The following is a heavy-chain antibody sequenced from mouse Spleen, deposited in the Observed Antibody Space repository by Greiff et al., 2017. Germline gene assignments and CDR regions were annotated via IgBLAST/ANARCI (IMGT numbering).Heavy chain of an antibody. CDR2: IWSGGST. V-gene: IGHV2-2*01. CDR1: GFSLTSYG. J-gene: IGHJ4*01. D-gene: IGHD1-1*01. CDR3: ARRGAYYYGSRDYAMDY. Sequence: VQVVESGPGLVQPSQSLSITCTVSGFSLTSYGVHWVRQSPGKGLEWLGVIWSGGSTDYNAAFISRLSISKDNSKSQVFFKMNSLQADDTAIYYCARRGAYYYGSRDYAMDYWGQGTSVTVSS.